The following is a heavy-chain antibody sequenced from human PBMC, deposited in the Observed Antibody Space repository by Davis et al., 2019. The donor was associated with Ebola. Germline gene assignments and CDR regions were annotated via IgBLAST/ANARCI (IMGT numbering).Heavy chain of an antibody. D-gene: IGHD3-3*02. J-gene: IGHJ4*02. V-gene: IGHV4-30-2*01. CDR1: SGSISSGGYS. CDR2: IYHTGSG. Sequence: PSETLSLTCVVSSGSISSGGYSWTWIRQAPGKGLEWIGYIYHTGSGFYNPALQSRATISVDGSKNQFSLKLTSVTAADTAVYYCGREARPLGIYYWGQGTLVTVSS. CDR3: GREARPLGIYY.